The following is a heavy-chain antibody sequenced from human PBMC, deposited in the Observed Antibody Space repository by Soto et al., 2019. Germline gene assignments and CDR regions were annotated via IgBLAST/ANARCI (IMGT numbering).Heavy chain of an antibody. V-gene: IGHV4-31*03. Sequence: PSETLSLTCTVSGCSISSGGYYWSWIRQHPGKGLEWIGYIYYSGSTYYNPSLKSRVTISVDTSKNQFSLKLSSVTAADTAVYYCARVVLAVAGTNYDYWGQGTLVTVS. CDR2: IYYSGST. D-gene: IGHD6-19*01. CDR3: ARVVLAVAGTNYDY. CDR1: GCSISSGGYY. J-gene: IGHJ4*02.